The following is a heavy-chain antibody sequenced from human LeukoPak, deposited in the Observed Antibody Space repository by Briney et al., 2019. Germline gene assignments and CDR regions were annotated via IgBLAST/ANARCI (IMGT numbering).Heavy chain of an antibody. J-gene: IGHJ4*02. CDR3: ARGGRGDQEYYFDY. V-gene: IGHV4-38-2*02. Sequence: SETLSLTCNVSGYSISSGYYWGWIRQPPGKGLEWIGTIYHSGSTYYNPSLKSRVTISVDTSKNQFSLKLSSVTAADTAVYYCARGGRGDQEYYFDYWGQGTLVTVSS. CDR2: IYHSGST. CDR1: GYSISSGYY. D-gene: IGHD2-21*02.